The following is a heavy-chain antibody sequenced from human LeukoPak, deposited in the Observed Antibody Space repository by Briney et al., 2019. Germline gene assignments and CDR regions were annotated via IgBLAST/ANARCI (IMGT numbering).Heavy chain of an antibody. Sequence: GASVTVSCKASGYTFTSYYMHWVRQAPGQGLEWMGIINPSGGSTSYAQKFQGRVTMTRDTSTSTVYMELSSLRSEDTAVYYCARGGYYDSSGYEGPYYCYGMDVWGQGTTVTVSS. CDR2: INPSGGST. J-gene: IGHJ6*02. D-gene: IGHD3-22*01. V-gene: IGHV1-46*01. CDR1: GYTFTSYY. CDR3: ARGGYYDSSGYEGPYYCYGMDV.